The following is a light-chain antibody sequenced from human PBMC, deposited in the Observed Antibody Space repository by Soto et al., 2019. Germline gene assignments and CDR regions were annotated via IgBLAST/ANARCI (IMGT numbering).Light chain of an antibody. Sequence: EIVLTQSPGTLSLSPGERATLSCRASQSVNNNYLVWYQQNPGQPPRLLIYGASSRATGIPDRSSGSGSGTGFTLTTSRLAREGFSVYYCQQYGSSPFTFGPGSKVDIK. CDR1: QSVNNNY. CDR3: QQYGSSPFT. J-gene: IGKJ3*01. CDR2: GAS. V-gene: IGKV3-20*01.